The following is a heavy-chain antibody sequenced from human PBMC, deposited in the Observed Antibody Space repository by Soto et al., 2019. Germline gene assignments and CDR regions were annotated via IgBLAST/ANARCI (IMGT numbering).Heavy chain of an antibody. D-gene: IGHD6-6*01. Sequence: PGGSLRLSCAASGFTFSSYGMHWVRQAPGKGLEWVAVIWYDGSNKYYADSVKGRFTISRDNSKNTLYLQMNSLRAEDTAVYYCARDRIAARAFYYYGMDVWGQGTTVTVSS. J-gene: IGHJ6*02. CDR3: ARDRIAARAFYYYGMDV. CDR1: GFTFSSYG. V-gene: IGHV3-33*01. CDR2: IWYDGSNK.